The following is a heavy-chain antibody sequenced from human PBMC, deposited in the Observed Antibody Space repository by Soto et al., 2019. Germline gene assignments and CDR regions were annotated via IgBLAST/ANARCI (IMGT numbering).Heavy chain of an antibody. D-gene: IGHD3-10*01. CDR2: IYYSGST. CDR1: GGSISSGGYY. J-gene: IGHJ4*02. V-gene: IGHV4-31*03. Sequence: QVQLQESGPGLVKPSQTLSLTCTVSGGSISSGGYYWSWIRQHPGKGLEWIGYIYYSGSTYYNPSXKSRVTISVXTXXXQXXLKLSSVTAADTAVYYCARGITMVRGVILTPYFDYWGQGTLVTVSS. CDR3: ARGITMVRGVILTPYFDY.